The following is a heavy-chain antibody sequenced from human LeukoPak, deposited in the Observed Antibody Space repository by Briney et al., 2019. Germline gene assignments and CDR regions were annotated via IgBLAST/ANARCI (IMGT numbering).Heavy chain of an antibody. CDR2: LSRSSSYI. CDR3: ARARVVVVADPPSAFYL. V-gene: IGHV3-21*01. J-gene: IGHJ3*01. CDR1: GFTFSTYT. D-gene: IGHD2-15*01. Sequence: PGGSLRLSCAASGFTFSTYTMHWVRQAPGKGLEWVSSLSRSSSYIYYADSVKGRFTISRDNAKNSLYLQMNSLRVEDMAVYYCARARVVVVADPPSAFYLWGQGTTVTVSS.